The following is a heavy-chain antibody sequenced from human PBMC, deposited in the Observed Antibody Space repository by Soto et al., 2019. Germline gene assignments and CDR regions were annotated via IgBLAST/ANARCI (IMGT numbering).Heavy chain of an antibody. V-gene: IGHV3-9*01. D-gene: IGHD3-22*01. CDR2: ISWNSGSK. CDR1: GFTFDDYA. Sequence: SLRLSCAASGFTFDDYAMHWVRQAPGKGLEWVSGISWNSGSKGYADSVKGRFTISRDNAKNSLYLQMNSLRAEDTALYYCAKDDSYDSSGSFDYWGQGTLVTVSS. J-gene: IGHJ4*02. CDR3: AKDDSYDSSGSFDY.